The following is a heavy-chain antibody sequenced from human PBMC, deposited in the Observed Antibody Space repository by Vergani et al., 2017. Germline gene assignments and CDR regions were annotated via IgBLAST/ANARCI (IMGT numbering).Heavy chain of an antibody. J-gene: IGHJ6*03. Sequence: QLQLQESGSRLVKPSQTLSLTCAVSGGSISSGGNSWSWIRQSPGTGLEWIGYIYDGGRNYYNPYLESRLTISIDRSQNQFSLELTSVTVADSAVYYCATQYPRRGRFGFMDVWGKGATVTVSS. V-gene: IGHV4-30-2*06. CDR3: ATQYPRRGRFGFMDV. D-gene: IGHD2-2*01. CDR1: GGSISSGGNS. CDR2: IYDGGRN.